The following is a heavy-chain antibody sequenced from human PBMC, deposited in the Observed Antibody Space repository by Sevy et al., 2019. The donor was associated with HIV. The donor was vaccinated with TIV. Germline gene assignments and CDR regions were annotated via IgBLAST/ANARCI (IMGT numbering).Heavy chain of an antibody. Sequence: SETLSLTCTVSGGSISSRSYYWSWIRRPAGKGLEWIGLIYSSGSTNSNPSLKSRFTMSVDTSKNQFSLKLSSVTATDTAVYYCARGALIFDSSGYYFSPFDFWGQGTLVTVSS. CDR2: IYSSGST. D-gene: IGHD3-22*01. J-gene: IGHJ4*02. CDR3: ARGALIFDSSGYYFSPFDF. CDR1: GGSISSRSYY. V-gene: IGHV4-61*02.